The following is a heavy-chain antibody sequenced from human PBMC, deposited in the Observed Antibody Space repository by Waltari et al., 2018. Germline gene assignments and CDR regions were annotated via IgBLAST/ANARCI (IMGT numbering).Heavy chain of an antibody. CDR2: IIPIFGTA. CDR3: ARGGPQQLAKKFYYFDY. Sequence: QVQLVQSGAEVKKPGSSVKVSCKASGGTFSSYAISWVRQAPGQGLEWMGGIIPIFGTANYAQKFQGRVTITADKSTSTAYMELSSLRSEDTAVYYCARGGPQQLAKKFYYFDYWGQGTLVTVSS. D-gene: IGHD6-13*01. V-gene: IGHV1-69*14. J-gene: IGHJ4*02. CDR1: GGTFSSYA.